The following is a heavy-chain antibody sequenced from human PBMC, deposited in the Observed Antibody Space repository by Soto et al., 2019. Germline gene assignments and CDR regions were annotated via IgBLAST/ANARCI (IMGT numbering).Heavy chain of an antibody. Sequence: PGESLKISCKGSGYSFTSYWIGWVRQMPGKGLEWMGIIYPGDSDTRYSPSFQGQVTISADKSISTAYLQWSSLKASDTAMYYCARPITIDYVSKTEIHDYWGQGTLVTVSS. CDR3: ARPITIDYVSKTEIHDY. V-gene: IGHV5-51*01. CDR1: GYSFTSYW. D-gene: IGHD1-20*01. CDR2: IYPGDSDT. J-gene: IGHJ4*02.